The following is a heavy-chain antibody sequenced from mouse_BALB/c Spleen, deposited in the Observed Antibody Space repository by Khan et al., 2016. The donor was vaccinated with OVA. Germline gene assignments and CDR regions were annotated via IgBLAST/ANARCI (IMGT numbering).Heavy chain of an antibody. CDR1: GFSLTDYA. CDR3: ARDPPYYSMDY. V-gene: IGHV2-6-5*01. Sequence: QMQLEESGPGLVAPSQSLSLTCTVSGFSLTDYAVSWIRQPPGKGLEWLGVIWVSGSKYYNSVLKPRLSISKDNSKSQVFLKMNSLQTDDTAMYFCARDPPYYSMDYWGQGTSVTVSS. CDR2: IWVSGSK. J-gene: IGHJ4*01.